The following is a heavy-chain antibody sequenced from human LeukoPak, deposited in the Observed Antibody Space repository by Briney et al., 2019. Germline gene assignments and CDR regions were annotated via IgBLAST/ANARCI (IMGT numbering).Heavy chain of an antibody. CDR3: ARDSSAMLRGYSDY. J-gene: IGHJ4*02. D-gene: IGHD3-10*01. Sequence: GGSLRLSCAASGFTFSSYEFNWVRQAPGKGLQWISYIDATGDTIFYSDSVRGRFTISRDNTRNSLFLQMNSLRAADTAVYYCARDSSAMLRGYSDYWGLGTLVTVSS. CDR2: IDATGDTI. CDR1: GFTFSSYE. V-gene: IGHV3-48*03.